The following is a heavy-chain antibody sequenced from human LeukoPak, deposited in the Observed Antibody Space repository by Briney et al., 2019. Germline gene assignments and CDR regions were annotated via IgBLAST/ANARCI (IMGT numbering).Heavy chain of an antibody. V-gene: IGHV4-39*07. CDR1: GGSISSSSYY. Sequence: PSETLSLTCTVSGGSISSSSYYWGWIRQPPGKGLEWIGSIYYSGSTYYDPPLKSRVTISIDTSKNKFSLKLSSVTAADTAVYYCARAGYSYGYVDYWGQGPLVTVSS. CDR2: IYYSGST. J-gene: IGHJ4*02. CDR3: ARAGYSYGYVDY. D-gene: IGHD5-18*01.